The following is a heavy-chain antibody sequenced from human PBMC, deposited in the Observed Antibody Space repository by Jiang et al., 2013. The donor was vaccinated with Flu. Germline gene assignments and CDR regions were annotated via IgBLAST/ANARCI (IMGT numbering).Heavy chain of an antibody. CDR2: IIAIFRTT. CDR3: ARGDGYRPGFFDY. V-gene: IGHV1-69*01. D-gene: IGHD5-24*01. CDR1: GGTFNSYA. Sequence: SGAEVKKPGSSVKVSCKTSGGTFNSYAISWVRQAPGQGLEWMGGIIAIFRTTNYAQKFQGRVTITADEFMTTAYMELSSLRSEDTAVYYCARGDGYRPGFFDYWGQG. J-gene: IGHJ4*02.